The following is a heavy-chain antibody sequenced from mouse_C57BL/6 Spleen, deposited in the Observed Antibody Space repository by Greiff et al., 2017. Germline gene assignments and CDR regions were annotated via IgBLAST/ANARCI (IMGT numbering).Heavy chain of an antibody. D-gene: IGHD3-2*01. V-gene: IGHV1-80*01. CDR1: GYAFSSYW. Sequence: QVQLQQSGAELVKPGASVKISCKASGYAFSSYWMNWVKQRPGKGLEWIGQIYPGDGDTNYNGKFKGKATLTADKSSSTDYMQLSSLTSEDSAVYFCARERDSPYYFDYWGQGTTLTVSS. CDR3: ARERDSPYYFDY. CDR2: IYPGDGDT. J-gene: IGHJ2*01.